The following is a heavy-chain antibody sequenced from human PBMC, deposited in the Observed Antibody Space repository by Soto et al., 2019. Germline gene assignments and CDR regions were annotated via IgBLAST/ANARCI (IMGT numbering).Heavy chain of an antibody. J-gene: IGHJ4*02. V-gene: IGHV4-34*01. CDR3: ARVPYCSSTNCFLDY. CDR1: GSSCMGYY. Sequence: TETLCLASAVYGSSCMGYYWSWLREPPVKVLKWIVEVNHIGSTNYNPSVKSRVTISVXXXXXXFXLXLXXVTAAXPAVYYCARVPYCSSTNCFLDYWGQGTLVTVS. CDR2: VNHIGST. D-gene: IGHD2-2*01.